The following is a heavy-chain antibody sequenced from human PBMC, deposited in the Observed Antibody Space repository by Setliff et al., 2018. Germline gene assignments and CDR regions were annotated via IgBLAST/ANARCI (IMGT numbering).Heavy chain of an antibody. CDR2: ISYDGFKI. Sequence: PGGSLRLSCAVSGFTLRNSGMHWVRQAPGRGLEWVTFISYDGFKIYYAESVKGRSTISRDNSRNSLYLQMNSLRVEDTASYYCARDPNGDYVGAFDPWGQGILVTVSS. J-gene: IGHJ5*02. V-gene: IGHV3-30*03. D-gene: IGHD4-17*01. CDR1: GFTLRNSG. CDR3: ARDPNGDYVGAFDP.